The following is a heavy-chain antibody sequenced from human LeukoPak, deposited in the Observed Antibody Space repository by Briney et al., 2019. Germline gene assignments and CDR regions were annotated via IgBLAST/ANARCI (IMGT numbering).Heavy chain of an antibody. Sequence: GGSLRPSCAASGFTFSSYAMSWVRQAPGKGLEWVSAISGSGGSTYYADSVKGRFTISRDNSKSTLYLQMNSLRAEDTAVYYCAKRLTVPTRYYWGQGTLVTVSS. CDR3: AKRLTVPTRYY. D-gene: IGHD4-17*01. CDR2: ISGSGGST. CDR1: GFTFSSYA. V-gene: IGHV3-23*01. J-gene: IGHJ4*02.